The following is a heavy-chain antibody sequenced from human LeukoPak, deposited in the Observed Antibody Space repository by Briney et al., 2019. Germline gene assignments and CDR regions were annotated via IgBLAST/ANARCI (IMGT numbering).Heavy chain of an antibody. Sequence: PSETLSLTCTVSGGSISSYYWSWIRQPPGKGLEWIGYIYYSGSTNYNPTLNRRVTISVDTSKNQFSLKLSSVTAADTAVYYCARHYSGWVFDYWGQGTLVTVSS. CDR1: GGSISSYY. CDR3: ARHYSGWVFDY. V-gene: IGHV4-59*08. J-gene: IGHJ4*02. D-gene: IGHD6-19*01. CDR2: IYYSGST.